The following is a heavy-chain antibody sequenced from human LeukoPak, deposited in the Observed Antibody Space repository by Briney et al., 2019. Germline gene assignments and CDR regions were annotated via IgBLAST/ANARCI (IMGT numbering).Heavy chain of an antibody. CDR2: ISYDGSNK. CDR3: ARGRDGSQSPIDD. Sequence: GGSLRLSCAASGFTFSSYAMHWVRQAPGKGLEWVAVISYDGSNKYYADSVRGRFTISRDNAKNSLYLQMNSLRAEDTAVYYCARGRDGSQSPIDDWGQGTLVTVSS. D-gene: IGHD5-24*01. J-gene: IGHJ4*02. V-gene: IGHV3-30*04. CDR1: GFTFSSYA.